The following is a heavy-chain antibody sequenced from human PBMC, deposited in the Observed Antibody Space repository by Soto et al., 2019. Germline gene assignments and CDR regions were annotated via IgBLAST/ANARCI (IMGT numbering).Heavy chain of an antibody. D-gene: IGHD6-13*01. V-gene: IGHV1-69*13. CDR3: AREMAAGRGYYYYYGMDV. CDR1: GGTFSSYA. Sequence: ASVKVSCKASGGTFSSYAISWVRQAPGQGLEWMGGIIPIFGTANYAQKFQGRVTITADESTSTAYMELSSLRSEDTAVYYCAREMAAGRGYYYYYGMDVWGQGTTVTV. J-gene: IGHJ6*02. CDR2: IIPIFGTA.